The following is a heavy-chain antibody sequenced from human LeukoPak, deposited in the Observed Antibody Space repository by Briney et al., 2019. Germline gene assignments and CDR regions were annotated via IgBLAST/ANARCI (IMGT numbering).Heavy chain of an antibody. J-gene: IGHJ6*03. CDR1: GYTFTSYD. CDR2: MNPNSGNT. Sequence: ASVKVSCKASGYTFTSYDINWVRQATGQGLEWMGWMNPNSGNTGYAQKFQGRVTMTRNTSISTDYMELSSLRSEDTAVYYCAKVGATTGYYYYYMDVWGKETTVTVSS. V-gene: IGHV1-8*01. D-gene: IGHD1-26*01. CDR3: AKVGATTGYYYYYMDV.